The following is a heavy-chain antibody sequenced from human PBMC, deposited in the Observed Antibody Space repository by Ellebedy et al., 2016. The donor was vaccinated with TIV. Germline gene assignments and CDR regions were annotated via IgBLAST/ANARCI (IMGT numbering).Heavy chain of an antibody. J-gene: IGHJ4*02. V-gene: IGHV5-10-1*01. CDR1: GYSFSTYW. D-gene: IGHD6-19*01. Sequence: GESLKISCKGVGYSFSTYWISWVRLMPGKGLEWMGRIDPSDSYTNYSPAFQGHVTISVDKSKATAFLQWNSLRASDTAMYFCARFGNSGWYFDYWGQGTLVTASA. CDR3: ARFGNSGWYFDY. CDR2: IDPSDSYT.